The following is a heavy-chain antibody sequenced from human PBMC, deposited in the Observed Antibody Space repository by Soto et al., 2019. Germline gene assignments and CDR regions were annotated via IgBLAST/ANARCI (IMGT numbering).Heavy chain of an antibody. Sequence: QVQLVESGGGVVQPGRSLRLSCAASGFTFSSYAMHWVRQAPGKGLEWVAVISDDGSNKYYADSVKGRFTISRDNSKNTLYLQMNSLRDEDTAVYYCARYSGDYYYYGMDVWGQGTTVTVSS. D-gene: IGHD1-26*01. CDR3: ARYSGDYYYYGMDV. J-gene: IGHJ6*02. CDR2: ISDDGSNK. CDR1: GFTFSSYA. V-gene: IGHV3-30-3*01.